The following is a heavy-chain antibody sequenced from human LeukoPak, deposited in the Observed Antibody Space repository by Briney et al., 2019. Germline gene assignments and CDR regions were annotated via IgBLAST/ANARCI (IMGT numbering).Heavy chain of an antibody. CDR3: ARDGNQYIVVVPADFDY. J-gene: IGHJ4*02. Sequence: ASVKVSCKASGYTFTSYYMHWVRQAPGQGLEWMGWISAYNGNTNYAQKLQGRVTMTTDTSTSTAYMELRSLRSDDTAVYYCARDGNQYIVVVPADFDYWGQGTLVTVSS. V-gene: IGHV1-18*04. CDR1: GYTFTSYY. CDR2: ISAYNGNT. D-gene: IGHD2-2*01.